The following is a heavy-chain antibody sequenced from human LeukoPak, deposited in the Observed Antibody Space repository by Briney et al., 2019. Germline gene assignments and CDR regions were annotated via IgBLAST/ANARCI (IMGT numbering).Heavy chain of an antibody. V-gene: IGHV4-59*01. D-gene: IGHD4-17*01. J-gene: IGHJ5*02. CDR2: IYYSGST. CDR3: AREGLGYGDYGFDP. Sequence: KPSETLSLTCTVSGGSISGYYWSWIRQPPGKGLEWIGYIYYSGSTNYNPSLKSRVTISVDTSKNQFSLKLSSVTAADTAVYYCAREGLGYGDYGFDPWGQGTLVTVSS. CDR1: GGSISGYY.